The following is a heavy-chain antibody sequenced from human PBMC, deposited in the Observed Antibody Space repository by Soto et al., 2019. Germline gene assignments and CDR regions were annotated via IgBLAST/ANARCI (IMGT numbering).Heavy chain of an antibody. CDR2: IVVGSGNT. Sequence: ASVKVSCKASGFTFTSSAMQWVRQARGQRLEWIGWIVVGSGNTNYAQKFQERVTITRDMSTSTAYMELSSLRSEDTAVYYCASSYGSGYRAFDYWGQGALVTVSS. CDR1: GFTFTSSA. V-gene: IGHV1-58*02. CDR3: ASSYGSGYRAFDY. J-gene: IGHJ4*02. D-gene: IGHD3-10*01.